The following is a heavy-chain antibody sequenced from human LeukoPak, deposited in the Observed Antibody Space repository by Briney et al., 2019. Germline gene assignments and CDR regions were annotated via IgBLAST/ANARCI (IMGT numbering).Heavy chain of an antibody. CDR1: GGTFSSYA. J-gene: IGHJ5*02. V-gene: IGHV1-69*13. CDR3: ARGSAYYYGSGSYYNWFDP. Sequence: SVNVSCKVSGGTFSSYAISWVRQAPGQGLEWMGGIIPIFGTANYAQKFQCRVTITADESTSTAYMELSSLRSEDTVVYYCARGSAYYYGSGSYYNWFDPWGQGTLVTVSS. CDR2: IIPIFGTA. D-gene: IGHD3-10*01.